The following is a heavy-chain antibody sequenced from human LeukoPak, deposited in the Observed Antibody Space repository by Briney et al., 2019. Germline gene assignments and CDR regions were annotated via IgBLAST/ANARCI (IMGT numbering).Heavy chain of an antibody. V-gene: IGHV3-21*01. J-gene: IGHJ6*02. CDR3: ARDLTWDYGMDV. CDR1: GFTFSSYS. Sequence: GGSLRPSCAASGFTFSSYSMNWVRQAPGKGLEWVSSISSSSSYIYYADSVKGRFTISRDNAKNSLYLQMNSLRAEDTAVYYCARDLTWDYGMDVWGQGTTVTVSS. CDR2: ISSSSSYI. D-gene: IGHD1-26*01.